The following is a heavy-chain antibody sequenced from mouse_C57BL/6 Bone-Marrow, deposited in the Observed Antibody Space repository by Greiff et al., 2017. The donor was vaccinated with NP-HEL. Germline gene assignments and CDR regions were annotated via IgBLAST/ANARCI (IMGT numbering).Heavy chain of an antibody. J-gene: IGHJ4*01. CDR2: IYPRSGNT. V-gene: IGHV1-81*01. Sequence: QLKESGAELARPGASVKLSCKASGYTFTSYGISWVKQRTGQGLEWIGEIYPRSGNTYYNGKFKGKATLTADKSSSTAYMERRSLTSEEAAVDFCARTRSYAMDYWGQGTSVTVSS. CDR1: GYTFTSYG. CDR3: ARTRSYAMDY.